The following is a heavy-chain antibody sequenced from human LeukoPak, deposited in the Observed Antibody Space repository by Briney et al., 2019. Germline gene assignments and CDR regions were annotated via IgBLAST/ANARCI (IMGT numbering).Heavy chain of an antibody. CDR2: IYYSGST. J-gene: IGHJ3*02. CDR1: GGSLSSSTHY. D-gene: IGHD6-19*01. CDR3: ARDGQQWLYAFDI. V-gene: IGHV4-39*07. Sequence: PSETLSLTCKVSGGSLSSSTHYWVWIRQPPGKGLEWIGSIYYSGSTYYNPSLKSRVTISVDTSKNQFSLKLSSVTAADTAVYYCARDGQQWLYAFDIWGQGTMVTVSS.